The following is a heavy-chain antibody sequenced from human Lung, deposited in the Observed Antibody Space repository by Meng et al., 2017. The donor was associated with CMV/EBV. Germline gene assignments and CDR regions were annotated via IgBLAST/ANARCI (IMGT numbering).Heavy chain of an antibody. D-gene: IGHD3-10*01. J-gene: IGHJ6*02. Sequence: GESLKISCAASGFAFNTFTMYWVRQAPGKGLEWVALMSFDGSNKNYADSVKGRFTISRDNSKNALYLEMNSLRAEDTAVYYCARVPHRWFGERPLDRFDVWGQGTTVXVSS. CDR1: GFAFNTFT. CDR2: MSFDGSNK. V-gene: IGHV3-30-3*01. CDR3: ARVPHRWFGERPLDRFDV.